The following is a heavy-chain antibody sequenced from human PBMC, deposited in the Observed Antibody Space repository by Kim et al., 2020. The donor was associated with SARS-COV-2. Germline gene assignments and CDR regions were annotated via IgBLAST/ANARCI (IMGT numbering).Heavy chain of an antibody. CDR1: GGSLSGHH. V-gene: IGHV4-34*01. CDR3: ARGRAGXVXSPILGLGPHYDXXXXXF. D-gene: IGHD3-3*01. Sequence: SETLSLTCAVYGGSLSGHHWSWIRQSPAKGLEWIGEINQSGSTNYNPSLQSRVTXXXXTSKNQFSLXLTSLTAADTAFYYCARGRAGXVXSPILGLGPHYDXXXXXFWGXGXTVTVSS. CDR2: INQSGST. J-gene: IGHJ6*02.